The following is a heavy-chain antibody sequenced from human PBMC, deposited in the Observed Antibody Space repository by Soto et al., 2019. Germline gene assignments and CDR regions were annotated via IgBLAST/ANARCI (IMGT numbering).Heavy chain of an antibody. CDR3: ARGTLATAPGVLPLDY. CDR1: GFTFSNYA. V-gene: IGHV3-33*01. J-gene: IGHJ4*02. CDR2: LWYDGSNK. D-gene: IGHD6-13*01. Sequence: QVQLVESGGGVVQPGKSLRLSCAASGFTFSNYAMHWVRQAPGKGLEWVAVLWYDGSNKYYAGSVKGRFTISRDNSKDTLDLQMNSLRDEDTAVYSCARGTLATAPGVLPLDYWGQGTLVTVSS.